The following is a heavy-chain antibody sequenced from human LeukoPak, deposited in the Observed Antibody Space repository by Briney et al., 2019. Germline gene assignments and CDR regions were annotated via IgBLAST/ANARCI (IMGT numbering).Heavy chain of an antibody. V-gene: IGHV4-39*07. J-gene: IGHJ4*02. CDR1: GDSISSSPYY. Sequence: SETLSLTCTVSGDSISSSPYYWVWIRQPPGKGLEWIGEINHSGSTNYNPSLKSRVTISVDTSKNQFSLKLSSVTAADTAVYYCARGATPYSRLFDYWGQGTLVTVSS. CDR2: INHSGST. CDR3: ARGATPYSRLFDY. D-gene: IGHD6-13*01.